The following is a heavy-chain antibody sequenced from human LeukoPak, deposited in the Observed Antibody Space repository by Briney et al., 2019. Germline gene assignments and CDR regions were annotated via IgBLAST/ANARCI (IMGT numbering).Heavy chain of an antibody. J-gene: IGHJ5*02. V-gene: IGHV1-18*01. D-gene: IGHD2-8*01. CDR1: GYTFTNYG. CDR2: ISAYNGNT. CDR3: ARDPIADFIVLTGFGP. Sequence: ASVKVSCKASGYTFTNYGISWVRQAPGQGLERMGWISAYNGNTNYAQKFQGRVTMTTDTSTSTAYMELRNLRSDDTAVYYCARDPIADFIVLTGFGPWGQGTLVSVSS.